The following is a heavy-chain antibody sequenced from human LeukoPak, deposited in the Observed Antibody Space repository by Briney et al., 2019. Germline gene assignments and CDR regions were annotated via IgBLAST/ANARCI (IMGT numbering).Heavy chain of an antibody. CDR2: IYPGDSHT. CDR3: ARNNRGYNYFDY. CDR1: GYSLTSYW. V-gene: IGHV5-51*01. D-gene: IGHD5-24*01. Sequence: GESLKLSCIGSGYSLTSYWIGWVRQMPREGLEWMGIIYPGDSHTRYSAAFQGQVTHSADKSISSGDLQWSRMKASNTAMDYCARNNRGYNYFDYWGQGNLVTVSS. J-gene: IGHJ4*02.